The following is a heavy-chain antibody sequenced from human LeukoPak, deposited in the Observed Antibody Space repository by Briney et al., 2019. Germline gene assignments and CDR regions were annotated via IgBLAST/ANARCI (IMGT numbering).Heavy chain of an antibody. CDR3: ARGVGYSDKVTYFCSVNAWNL. D-gene: IGHD3-22*01. CDR2: IYQTAST. Sequence: PSETLSLTCAVPNFSIVSGYNWGWIRQPPEKGLQWIGSIYQTASTYYNPSLNSRLTISMDTSKNQFSLRLTSVSAAGTAVYYCARGVGYSDKVTYFCSVNAWNLWDQVIMVAVSS. V-gene: IGHV4-38-2*01. J-gene: IGHJ3*01. CDR1: NFSIVSGYN.